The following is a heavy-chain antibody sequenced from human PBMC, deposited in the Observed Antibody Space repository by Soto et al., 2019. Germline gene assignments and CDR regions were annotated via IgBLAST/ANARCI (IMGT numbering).Heavy chain of an antibody. J-gene: IGHJ1*01. CDR2: ISTYNGNT. V-gene: IGHV1-18*01. CDR1: GYSCTSHD. CDR3: ARDNGQWLVSE. D-gene: IGHD6-19*01. Sequence: QVQLVQSGAEVKKPGASVKVSCKASGYSCTSHDISWVRQAPGQGLEWMGRISTYNGNTKYAQKLQGRVTMTTDTAASIAYMELRSLRSDDTDVYYCARDNGQWLVSEWGQGTLVTVSS.